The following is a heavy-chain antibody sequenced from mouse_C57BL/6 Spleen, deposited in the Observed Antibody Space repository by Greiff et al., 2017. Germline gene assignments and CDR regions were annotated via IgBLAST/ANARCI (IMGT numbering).Heavy chain of an antibody. V-gene: IGHV2-2*01. CDR2: IWSGGST. J-gene: IGHJ1*03. CDR1: GFSLTSYG. D-gene: IGHD1-1*01. CDR3: ARGDYYGWYFDV. Sequence: QVHVKQSGPGLVQPSQSLSITCTVSGFSLTSYGVHWVRQSPGKGLEWLGVIWSGGSTDYNAAFISRLSISKDNSKSQVFFKMNSLQADDTAIYYCARGDYYGWYFDVWGTGTTVTVSS.